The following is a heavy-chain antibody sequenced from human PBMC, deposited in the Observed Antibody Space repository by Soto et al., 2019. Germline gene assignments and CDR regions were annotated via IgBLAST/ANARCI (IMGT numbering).Heavy chain of an antibody. CDR3: VSQRTTVINQAYFDY. CDR1: GGSVTNSSYY. Sequence: SETLSLTCTVSGGSVTNSSYYWGWIRQSPGKGLEWIGSVHYRGRSYSKSSVKSRVTISVDTSKNQFSLNLNSVTASDTAVYFCVSQRTTVINQAYFDYWGPGAVVTVSS. CDR2: VHYRGRS. V-gene: IGHV4-39*01. J-gene: IGHJ4*02. D-gene: IGHD4-4*01.